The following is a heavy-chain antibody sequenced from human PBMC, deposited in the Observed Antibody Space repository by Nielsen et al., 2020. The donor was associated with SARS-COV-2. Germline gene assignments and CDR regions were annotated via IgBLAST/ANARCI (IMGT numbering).Heavy chain of an antibody. J-gene: IGHJ4*02. CDR1: GFTFSNYD. V-gene: IGHV3-13*04. D-gene: IGHD5-24*01. CDR3: AREWRMQSTSSGFYNVEH. CDR2: IGVRGDT. Sequence: GESLKISCEASGFTFSNYDFHWVRQAPGKGLEWVSSIGVRGDTYYAASVQGRFTISREDAKNSFHLQMNALRAGDTAVYYCAREWRMQSTSSGFYNVEHWGQGTLVTVSS.